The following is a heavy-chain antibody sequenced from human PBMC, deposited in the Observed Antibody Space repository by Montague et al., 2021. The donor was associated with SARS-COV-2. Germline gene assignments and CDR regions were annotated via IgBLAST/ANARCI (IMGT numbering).Heavy chain of an antibody. Sequence: SLRLSCAASGFTFNNFAMHWVRQAPGKGLEWVAVISYDGSIKYYXDSLRGRFTISRDSSQKTFYLQMNSLSGEDTAVYYCAKSLYIFWFGEGRDSMDVWGQGTTVIVSS. CDR1: GFTFNNFA. V-gene: IGHV3-30*18. CDR2: ISYDGSIK. D-gene: IGHD3-10*01. J-gene: IGHJ6*02. CDR3: AKSLYIFWFGEGRDSMDV.